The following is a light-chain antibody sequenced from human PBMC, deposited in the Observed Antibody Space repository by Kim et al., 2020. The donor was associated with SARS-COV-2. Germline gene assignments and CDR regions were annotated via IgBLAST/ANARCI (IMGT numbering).Light chain of an antibody. CDR1: CSNVVRIYA. Sequence: GSCSNVVRIYAVHWYQQFPGTAPRRLIYDNTKRPTGVSDRFSGSKAGSTATLVIAGLPVEDEADYFCQSFDNSRSGCGSPMTSWVFGGGTQLTVL. CDR2: DNT. J-gene: IGLJ3*02. V-gene: IGLV1-40*01. CDR3: QSFDNSRSGCGSPMTSWV.